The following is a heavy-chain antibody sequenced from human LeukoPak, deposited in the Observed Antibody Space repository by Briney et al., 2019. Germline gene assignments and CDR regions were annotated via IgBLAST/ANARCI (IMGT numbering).Heavy chain of an antibody. V-gene: IGHV4-61*02. Sequence: TLSLTCTVSGGSISSGSYYWSWIRQPAGKGLEWIGRIYTSGSTNYNPSLKSRVTISGDTSKNQFSLRLSSVTAADTAVYYCARGSYYDTGGYYLGFPDYWGQGTLVTVSS. J-gene: IGHJ4*02. CDR2: IYTSGST. D-gene: IGHD3-22*01. CDR1: GGSISSGSYY. CDR3: ARGSYYDTGGYYLGFPDY.